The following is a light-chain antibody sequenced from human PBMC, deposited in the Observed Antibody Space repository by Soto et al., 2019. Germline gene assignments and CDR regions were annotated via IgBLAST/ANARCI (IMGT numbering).Light chain of an antibody. V-gene: IGLV2-8*01. Sequence: QSALTQPPSASGSPGQSVTISCTGTSSDVGQYNYISWYQQHPGKAPKLMIYDVSRRPLGVPDRFSGSKSGNAASLTVSGLQAEDEADYYCSSYTGGTYVFGSGTKLTVL. J-gene: IGLJ1*01. CDR3: SSYTGGTYV. CDR2: DVS. CDR1: SSDVGQYNY.